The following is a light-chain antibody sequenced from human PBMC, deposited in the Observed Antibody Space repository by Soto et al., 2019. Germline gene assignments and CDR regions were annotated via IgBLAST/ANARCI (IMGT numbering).Light chain of an antibody. CDR2: GAS. Sequence: EIVMTQSPATLSVSPGERATLSCRASQSVSINLAWYQQKPGQAPRLLIYGASIRATGIPARFSGSGSGTEFTLTISSLQSEDFAVYYCQQYDNWPPWTFGQGTKGEI. CDR1: QSVSIN. V-gene: IGKV3-15*01. CDR3: QQYDNWPPWT. J-gene: IGKJ1*01.